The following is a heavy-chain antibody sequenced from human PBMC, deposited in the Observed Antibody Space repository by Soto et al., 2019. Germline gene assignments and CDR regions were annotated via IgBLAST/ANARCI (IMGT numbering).Heavy chain of an antibody. CDR3: AADAPPYSSSWYLPSGFHP. J-gene: IGHJ5*02. CDR2: IVVGSGNT. CDR1: GFTFTSSA. V-gene: IGHV1-58*02. D-gene: IGHD6-13*01. Sequence: ASVKVSCKASGFTFTSSAMQWVRLARGQRLEWIGWIVVGSGNTNYAQKFQERVTITRDMSTSTAYMELSSLRSEDTAVYYCAADAPPYSSSWYLPSGFHPWGQGTLVTVS.